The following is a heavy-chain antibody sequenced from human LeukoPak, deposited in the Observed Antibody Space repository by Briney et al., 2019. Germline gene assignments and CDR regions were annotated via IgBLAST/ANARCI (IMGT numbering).Heavy chain of an antibody. CDR3: ARVGLGARYCSGGSCYDEYYFDY. Sequence: SETLSLTCTVSGGSISSYYWSWIRQPPGKGLEWIGYIYYSGSTNYNPSLKSRVTISVDTSKNQFSLKLSSVTAADTALYYCARVGLGARYCSGGSCYDEYYFDYWGQGTLVTVSS. CDR2: IYYSGST. CDR1: GGSISSYY. V-gene: IGHV4-59*01. J-gene: IGHJ4*02. D-gene: IGHD2-15*01.